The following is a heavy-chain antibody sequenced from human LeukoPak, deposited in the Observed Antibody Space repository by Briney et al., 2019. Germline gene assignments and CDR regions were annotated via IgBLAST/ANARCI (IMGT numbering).Heavy chain of an antibody. CDR2: INSYSSDI. V-gene: IGHV3-21*04. J-gene: IGHJ4*02. Sequence: GGSLRLSCATSGFTFSSYSMTWVRQAPGKGLDWVSSINSYSSDIYYADSVKGRSTISRDNAKNSLYLQMNSLRAEDTAVYYCAKSGYNRFDYWGQGTLVTVSS. CDR1: GFTFSSYS. D-gene: IGHD5-24*01. CDR3: AKSGYNRFDY.